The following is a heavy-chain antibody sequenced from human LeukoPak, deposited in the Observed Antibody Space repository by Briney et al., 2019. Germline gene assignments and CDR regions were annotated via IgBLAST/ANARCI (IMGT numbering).Heavy chain of an antibody. CDR1: GFTFSSYN. D-gene: IGHD5-12*01. J-gene: IGHJ4*02. Sequence: GGSLRLSCAASGFTFSSYNMNWVRQAPGKGLEWVSSISSSSSYIYYADSVKGRFTISRDNAKNSLYLQMNSLRAEDTAVYYCARGVLDIVATMADYWGQGTLVTVSS. CDR2: ISSSSSYI. V-gene: IGHV3-21*01. CDR3: ARGVLDIVATMADY.